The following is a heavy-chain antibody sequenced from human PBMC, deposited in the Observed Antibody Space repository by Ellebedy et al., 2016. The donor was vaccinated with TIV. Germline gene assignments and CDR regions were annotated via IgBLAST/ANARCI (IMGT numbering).Heavy chain of an antibody. J-gene: IGHJ4*02. Sequence: PGGSLRLSCTASGFTFSSYAMSWVRQAPGKGLEWVSYIGNSDTKYYADSVRGRFTISRDKAKKSVYLQMNSLRVEDTGVYYCARDAMIWIFDSWGQGTLVTVSS. CDR2: IGNSDTK. D-gene: IGHD3-22*01. CDR3: ARDAMIWIFDS. V-gene: IGHV3-48*03. CDR1: GFTFSSYA.